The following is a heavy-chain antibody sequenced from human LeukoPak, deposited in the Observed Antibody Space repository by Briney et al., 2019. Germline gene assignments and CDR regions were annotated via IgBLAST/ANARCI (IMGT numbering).Heavy chain of an antibody. Sequence: EASVKVSCKASGYTFTSYDINWVRQATGQGLEWMGWMNPNSGNTGYAQKFQGRVTMTRNTSISTAYMELSSLRSEDTAVYYCARERVLGGPVGGDPGNAFDIWGQGTMVTVSS. CDR1: GYTFTSYD. CDR3: ARERVLGGPVGGDPGNAFDI. D-gene: IGHD3-3*01. V-gene: IGHV1-8*01. CDR2: MNPNSGNT. J-gene: IGHJ3*02.